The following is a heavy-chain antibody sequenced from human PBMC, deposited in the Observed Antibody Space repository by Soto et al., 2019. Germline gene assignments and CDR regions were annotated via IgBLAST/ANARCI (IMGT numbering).Heavy chain of an antibody. V-gene: IGHV3-23*01. CDR2: ISGSGGST. J-gene: IGHJ4*02. CDR1: GFTFSSYA. CDR3: AHRPDDSGYFDY. Sequence: GGSLRLSCAASGFTFSSYAMSWVRQAPGKGLEWVSAISGSGGSTYYADSVKGRFTISRDNSKNTLYLQMNSLRAEDTATYYCAHRPDDSGYFDYWGQGALVTVSS. D-gene: IGHD3-22*01.